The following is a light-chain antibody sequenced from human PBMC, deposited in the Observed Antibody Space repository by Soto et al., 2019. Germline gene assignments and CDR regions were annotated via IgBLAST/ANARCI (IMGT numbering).Light chain of an antibody. CDR3: QQISDYVLT. Sequence: DILLTQSPSFLSASVGDRVTITCRASQGIIHYLAWYQQKPGKVPKLLIYAASTLQSGVPSRFSGSGSGTEFSLTISRLQPEDFATYYCQQISDYVLTLGGGTKVEIK. J-gene: IGKJ4*01. CDR2: AAS. CDR1: QGIIHY. V-gene: IGKV1-9*01.